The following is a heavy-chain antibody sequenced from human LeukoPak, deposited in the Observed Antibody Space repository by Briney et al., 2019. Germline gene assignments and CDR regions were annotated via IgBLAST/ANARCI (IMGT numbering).Heavy chain of an antibody. D-gene: IGHD2-2*01. CDR2: INPNTGET. J-gene: IGHJ4*02. CDR3: ASYPRYSSTPPFDY. CDR1: GYTFTGYY. V-gene: IGHV1-2*02. Sequence: ASVKVSCKASGYTFTGYYMHWVRQAPGQGLEWMVWINPNTGETNSAQKFQGRVTMTRDTTINTAYMELTRLTSDDTAVYYCASYPRYSSTPPFDYWGQGTLVTVSS.